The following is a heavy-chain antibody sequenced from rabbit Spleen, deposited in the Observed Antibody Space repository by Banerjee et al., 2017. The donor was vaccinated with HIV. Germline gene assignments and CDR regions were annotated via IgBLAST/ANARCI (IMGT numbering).Heavy chain of an antibody. V-gene: IGHV1S45*01. CDR1: GFTLSSYYM. D-gene: IGHD3-1*01. CDR3: ARGPDNYYNAMDL. Sequence: QEQVVESGGGLVQPEGSLTLTCTASGFTLSSYYMNWVRQAPGKGLQWIACINAVTGKAVYANWAKGRFTFSKTSSTTVTLQMTSLTAADTATYFCARGPDNYYNAMDLWGQGTLVTVS. CDR2: INAVTGKA. J-gene: IGHJ3*01.